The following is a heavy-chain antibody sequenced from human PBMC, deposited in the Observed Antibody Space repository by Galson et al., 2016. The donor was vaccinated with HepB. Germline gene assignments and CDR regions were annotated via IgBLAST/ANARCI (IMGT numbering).Heavy chain of an antibody. CDR3: ARRWYYDFWSGYFTGWFDP. Sequence: QSGAEVKKPGESLKISCKGSGYSFTSYWIGWVRQMPGKGLEWMGIIYPGDSDTRYSPSFQRQVTISADKSISTAYLQWSSLKASDTAMYYCARRWYYDFWSGYFTGWFDPWGQGTLVTVSS. CDR1: GYSFTSYW. J-gene: IGHJ5*02. V-gene: IGHV5-51*01. D-gene: IGHD3-3*01. CDR2: IYPGDSDT.